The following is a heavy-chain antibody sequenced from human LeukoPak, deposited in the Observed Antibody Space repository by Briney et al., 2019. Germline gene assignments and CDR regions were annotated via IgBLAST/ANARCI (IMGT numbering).Heavy chain of an antibody. V-gene: IGHV3-30*18. D-gene: IGHD5-18*01. CDR1: GFTFSSYG. CDR3: AKHRYSYGLDY. CDR2: ISYDGSNK. Sequence: GGSLRLSCAASGFTFSSYGMHWVRQAPGKGLEWVAVISYDGSNKYYADSVKGRFTISRDNSKNTLYLQMNSLRAEDTAVYYRAKHRYSYGLDYWGQGTLVTVSS. J-gene: IGHJ4*02.